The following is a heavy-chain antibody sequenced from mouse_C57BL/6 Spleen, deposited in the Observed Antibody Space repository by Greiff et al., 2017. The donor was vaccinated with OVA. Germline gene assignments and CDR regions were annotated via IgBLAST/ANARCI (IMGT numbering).Heavy chain of an antibody. CDR2: IYPRSGNT. Sequence: QVQLQQSGAELARPGASVKLSCKASGYTFTSYGISWVKQRTGQGLEWIGEIYPRSGNTYYNEKFKGKATLTADKSSSTAYMELRSLTSEDSAVYFCAGYGYDKGGDVFAYWGQGTLVTVSA. D-gene: IGHD2-2*01. CDR3: AGYGYDKGGDVFAY. V-gene: IGHV1-81*01. CDR1: GYTFTSYG. J-gene: IGHJ3*01.